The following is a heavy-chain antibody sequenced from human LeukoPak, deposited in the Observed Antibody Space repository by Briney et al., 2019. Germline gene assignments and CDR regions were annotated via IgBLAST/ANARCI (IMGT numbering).Heavy chain of an antibody. D-gene: IGHD4-17*01. Sequence: ASVKVSCKASGYIFTSYGISWVRQAPGQGLEWMGWISAYNGNTNYAQKLQGRVTMTTDTSTSTAYMELRSLRSDDTAVYYCARSGYGDYDGFYFDYWGQGTLVTVSS. CDR3: ARSGYGDYDGFYFDY. CDR1: GYIFTSYG. V-gene: IGHV1-18*01. CDR2: ISAYNGNT. J-gene: IGHJ4*02.